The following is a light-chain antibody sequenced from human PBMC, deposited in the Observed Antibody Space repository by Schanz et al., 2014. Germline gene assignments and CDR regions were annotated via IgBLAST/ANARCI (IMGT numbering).Light chain of an antibody. V-gene: IGKV3-15*01. Sequence: EIVMTQSPATLSVSPGERATLSCRASQSISSNLAWYQQKPGQAPRLLIYGASTRATGVPARFSGSGSGTEFSLTISSLQPEDFGSYYCQQSYRTPRTFGQGTKVEIK. CDR3: QQSYRTPRT. J-gene: IGKJ1*01. CDR2: GAS. CDR1: QSISSN.